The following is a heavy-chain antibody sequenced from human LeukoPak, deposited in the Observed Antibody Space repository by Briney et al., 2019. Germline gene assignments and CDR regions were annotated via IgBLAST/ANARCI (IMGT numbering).Heavy chain of an antibody. CDR3: ARRYYYDSSGYSPLWYYYYYMDV. J-gene: IGHJ6*03. CDR2: IYSGGST. V-gene: IGHV3-53*01. Sequence: PGGSLRLSCAASGFTVSSNYMSWVRQAPGKGLEWVSVIYSGGSTYYADSVKGRFTISRDNSKNTLYLQMNSLRAEDTAVYYCARRYYYDSSGYSPLWYYYYYMDVWGKGTTVTVSS. CDR1: GFTVSSNY. D-gene: IGHD3-22*01.